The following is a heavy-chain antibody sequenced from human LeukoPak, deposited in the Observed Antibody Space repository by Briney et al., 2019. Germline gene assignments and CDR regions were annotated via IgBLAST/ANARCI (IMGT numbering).Heavy chain of an antibody. CDR3: AKDRVGATAMGALHY. Sequence: PGGSLRLSCAASGIAFSSSWMHWVRQAPGKGLVWVSRISSDGSNIIYADSVKGRFTISRDNAKNTLYLQMNSLRAEDTAVYYCAKDRVGATAMGALHYWGQGTLVTVSS. CDR2: ISSDGSNI. J-gene: IGHJ4*02. CDR1: GIAFSSSW. V-gene: IGHV3-74*01. D-gene: IGHD1-26*01.